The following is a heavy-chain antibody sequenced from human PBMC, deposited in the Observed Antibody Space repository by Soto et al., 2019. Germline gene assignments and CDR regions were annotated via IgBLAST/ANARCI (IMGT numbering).Heavy chain of an antibody. V-gene: IGHV1-18*01. CDR3: ARDKGYCSDTSCPDFDY. J-gene: IGHJ4*02. CDR2: ISAYNGNT. D-gene: IGHD2-15*01. Sequence: XSVKVSFTASGYTFIIYGISWVRQPPGQGLEWMGWISAYNGNTNYAQKLQGRVTMTTDTSTSTAYMELNSLRYEETAVYYCARDKGYCSDTSCPDFDYWGQGTLVTVSS. CDR1: GYTFIIYG.